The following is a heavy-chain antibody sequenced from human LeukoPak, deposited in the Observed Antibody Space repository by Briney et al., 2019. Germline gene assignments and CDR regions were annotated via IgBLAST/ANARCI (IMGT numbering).Heavy chain of an antibody. CDR2: IYYSGST. CDR3: ASQPLGYCSSTSCLMAGTYYYYGMDV. D-gene: IGHD2-2*01. Sequence: SETLSLTCTVSGGSISSSSYYWGWIRQPPGKGLEWIGSIYYSGSTYYNPSLKSRVTISVDTSKNRFSLKLSSVTAADTAVYYCASQPLGYCSSTSCLMAGTYYYYGMDVWGQGTTVTVSS. V-gene: IGHV4-39*01. CDR1: GGSISSSSYY. J-gene: IGHJ6*02.